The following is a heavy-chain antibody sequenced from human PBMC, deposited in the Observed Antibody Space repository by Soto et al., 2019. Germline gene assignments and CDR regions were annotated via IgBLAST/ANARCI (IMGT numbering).Heavy chain of an antibody. V-gene: IGHV3-33*01. CDR2: IWYDGSNK. J-gene: IGHJ4*02. CDR1: GFTFSSYG. D-gene: IGHD6-13*01. CDR3: ARASAAAGTRWGWGLDY. Sequence: GGSLRLSCAASGFTFSSYGMHWVRQAPGKGLEWVAVIWYDGSNKYYADSVKGRFTISRDNSKNTLYLQMNSLRAEDTAVYYCARASAAAGTRWGWGLDYWGQGTLVTVSS.